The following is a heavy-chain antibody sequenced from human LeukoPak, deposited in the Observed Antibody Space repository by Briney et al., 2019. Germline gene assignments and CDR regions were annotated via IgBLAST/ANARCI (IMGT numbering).Heavy chain of an antibody. V-gene: IGHV4-39*07. CDR1: GGSISSSSYY. CDR2: IYYSGST. D-gene: IGHD1-1*01. J-gene: IGHJ4*02. CDR3: ARDLNSITGAFDY. Sequence: EPSETLSLTCTVSGGSISSSSYYWGWIRQPPGKGLEWIGSIYYSGSTYYNPSLKSRVTISVDTSKNQFSLKLSSVTAADTAAYYCARDLNSITGAFDYWGQGTLVTVSS.